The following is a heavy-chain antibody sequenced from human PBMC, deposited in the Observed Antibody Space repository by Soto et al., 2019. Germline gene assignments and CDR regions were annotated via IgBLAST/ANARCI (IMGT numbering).Heavy chain of an antibody. D-gene: IGHD6-6*01. CDR1: GGSFSGYY. Sequence: PSETLSLTCAVYGGSFSGYYWSWIRQPPGKGLEWIGEINHSGSTNYNPSLKSRVTISVDTSKNQFSLKLSSVTAADTAVYYCARGGRIAARWFDPWGQGTLVTVSS. CDR3: ARGGRIAARWFDP. J-gene: IGHJ5*02. V-gene: IGHV4-34*01. CDR2: INHSGST.